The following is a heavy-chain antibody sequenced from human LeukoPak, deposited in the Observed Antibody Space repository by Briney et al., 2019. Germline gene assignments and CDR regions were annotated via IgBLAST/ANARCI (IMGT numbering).Heavy chain of an antibody. CDR3: ARGYCSGGSCYSSPLSGYYMDV. CDR2: ISGSGGST. D-gene: IGHD2-15*01. Sequence: PGGSLRLSCAASGFTFSSYAMSWVRQAPGKGLEWVSAISGSGGSTYYADSVKGRFTISRDNAKNSLYLQMNSLRAEDTAVYYCARGYCSGGSCYSSPLSGYYMDVWGKGTTVTISS. CDR1: GFTFSSYA. V-gene: IGHV3-23*01. J-gene: IGHJ6*03.